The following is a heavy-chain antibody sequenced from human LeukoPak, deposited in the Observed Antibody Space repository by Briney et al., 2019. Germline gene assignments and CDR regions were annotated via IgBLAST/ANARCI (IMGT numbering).Heavy chain of an antibody. Sequence: PGRSLRLSCAASGFTFSSYGMHWVRQAPGKGLEWVAVISYDGSNKYYADSVKGRFTISRDNSKNTLYLQMNSLRAEDTAVYYCAKIVGATGGYFDYWGQGTLVTVSS. J-gene: IGHJ4*02. D-gene: IGHD1-26*01. CDR1: GFTFSSYG. V-gene: IGHV3-30*18. CDR2: ISYDGSNK. CDR3: AKIVGATGGYFDY.